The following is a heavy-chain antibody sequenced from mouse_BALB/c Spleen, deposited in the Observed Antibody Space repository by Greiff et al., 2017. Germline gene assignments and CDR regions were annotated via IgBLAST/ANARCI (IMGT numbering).Heavy chain of an antibody. J-gene: IGHJ3*01. CDR2: ISNGGGST. Sequence: EVQRVESGGGLVQPGGSLKLSCAASGFTFSSYTMSWVRQTPEKRLEWVAYISNGGGSTYYPDTVKGRFTISRDNAKNTLYLQMSSLKSEDTAMYYCARDDYDVECAYWGQGTLVTVSA. D-gene: IGHD2-4*01. CDR1: GFTFSSYT. V-gene: IGHV5-12-2*01. CDR3: ARDDYDVECAY.